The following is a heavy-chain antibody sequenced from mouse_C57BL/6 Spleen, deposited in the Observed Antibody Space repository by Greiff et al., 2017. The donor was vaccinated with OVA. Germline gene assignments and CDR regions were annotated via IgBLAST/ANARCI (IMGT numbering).Heavy chain of an antibody. CDR1: GYTFTDYY. CDR2: INPNNGGT. V-gene: IGHV1-26*01. Sequence: EVQLQQSGPELVKPGASVKISCKASGYTFTDYYMNWVKQSHGKSLEWIGDINPNNGGTSYNQKFKGKATLTVDKSSSTAYMELRSLTSEDSAVYYCAGGNYEDYFDYWGQGTTLTVSS. J-gene: IGHJ2*01. CDR3: AGGNYEDYFDY. D-gene: IGHD2-1*01.